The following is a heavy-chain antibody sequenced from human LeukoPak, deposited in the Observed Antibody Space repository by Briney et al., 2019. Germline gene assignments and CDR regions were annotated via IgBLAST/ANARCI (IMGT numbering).Heavy chain of an antibody. J-gene: IGHJ4*02. CDR3: ARGFDYGDCPFDY. D-gene: IGHD4-17*01. V-gene: IGHV4-30-2*01. CDR2: IYHSGST. Sequence: SETLSLTCTVSGGSISSGGYYWSWIRQPPGKGLEWIGYIYHSGSTYYNPSLKSRVTISVDRSKNQFSLKLSSVTAADTAVYYCARGFDYGDCPFDYWGQGTLVTVSS. CDR1: GGSISSGGYY.